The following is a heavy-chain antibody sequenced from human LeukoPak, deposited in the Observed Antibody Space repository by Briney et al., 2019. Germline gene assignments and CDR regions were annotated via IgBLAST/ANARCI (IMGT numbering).Heavy chain of an antibody. J-gene: IGHJ4*02. CDR1: GGSIHSYY. CDR2: ISYSGST. Sequence: SETLSLTCTVSGGSIHSYYWSWIRQPPGKGLEWIGYISYSGSTYYNPSLKSRVTISLGTSKNQFSLRLTSVTAADTAMYYCARGRNDFDYWGQGTLGTVSS. D-gene: IGHD1-1*01. V-gene: IGHV4-59*13. CDR3: ARGRNDFDY.